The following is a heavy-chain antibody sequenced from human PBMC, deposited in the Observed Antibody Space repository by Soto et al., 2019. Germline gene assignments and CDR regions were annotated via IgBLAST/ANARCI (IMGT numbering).Heavy chain of an antibody. V-gene: IGHV5-51*01. J-gene: IGHJ6*03. Sequence: GESLKISCKGSGYSFTSYWIGWVRQMPGKGLEWMGIIYPGDSDTRYSPSFQGQVTISADKSISTAYLQWSSLKASDTAMYYCATSARGCSSTSCYRSNYYYYMDVWGKGTTVTVSS. CDR1: GYSFTSYW. CDR3: ATSARGCSSTSCYRSNYYYYMDV. D-gene: IGHD2-2*02. CDR2: IYPGDSDT.